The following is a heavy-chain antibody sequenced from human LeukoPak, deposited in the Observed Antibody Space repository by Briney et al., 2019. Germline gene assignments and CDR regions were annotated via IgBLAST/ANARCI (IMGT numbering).Heavy chain of an antibody. D-gene: IGHD3-10*01. J-gene: IGHJ6*02. V-gene: IGHV4-59*01. CDR1: WVSISSDY. CDR3: ARFRAGVTDVGSGYYYGMDV. Sequence: SETLSLTFTVSWVSISSDYLSWIRQPPRKGRQWMGCVYYIWSTNYNPSVNSRSTISVHTSKHPFSLNLSSVTAADTAVYYCARFRAGVTDVGSGYYYGMDVWGQGTTVTVSS. CDR2: VYYIWST.